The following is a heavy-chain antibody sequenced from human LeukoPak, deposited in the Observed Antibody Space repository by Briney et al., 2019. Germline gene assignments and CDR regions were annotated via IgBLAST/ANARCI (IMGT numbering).Heavy chain of an antibody. Sequence: PGGSLRLSCAASGFTFSSYSMNWVRQAPGKGLEWVSSISSSSSYIYYADSVKGRFTISRDNAKNSLYLQMNSLRAEDTAVYYCARFDYVWGSYEDAFDIWGQGTRVTVSS. D-gene: IGHD3-16*01. V-gene: IGHV3-21*01. CDR2: ISSSSSYI. CDR1: GFTFSSYS. CDR3: ARFDYVWGSYEDAFDI. J-gene: IGHJ3*02.